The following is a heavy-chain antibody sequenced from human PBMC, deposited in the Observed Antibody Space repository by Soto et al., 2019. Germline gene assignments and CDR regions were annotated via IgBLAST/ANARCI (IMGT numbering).Heavy chain of an antibody. J-gene: IGHJ4*02. Sequence: SETLSLTCTVSGGSISSYYWSWIRQPPGKGLEWIGYIYYSGSTNYNPSLKSRVTISVDTSKNQFSLKLSPVTAADTAVYYCARAPLDYGDYGGYFDYWGQGTLVTVSS. D-gene: IGHD4-17*01. CDR3: ARAPLDYGDYGGYFDY. V-gene: IGHV4-59*01. CDR1: GGSISSYY. CDR2: IYYSGST.